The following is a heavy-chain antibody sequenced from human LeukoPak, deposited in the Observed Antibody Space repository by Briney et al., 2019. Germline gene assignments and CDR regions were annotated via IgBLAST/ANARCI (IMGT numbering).Heavy chain of an antibody. V-gene: IGHV3-53*01. CDR2: IYSGDNT. D-gene: IGHD6-13*01. CDR1: GFTVSSKY. CDR3: AREGSSGWYNY. J-gene: IGHJ4*02. Sequence: GGSLRLSCAASGFTVSSKYMSWVRQAPGKGLEWVSVIYSGDNTYYADSVKGRFTISRDNSKNTLYLQMNSLRAEDTAVYFCAREGSSGWYNYWGQGTLVTVSS.